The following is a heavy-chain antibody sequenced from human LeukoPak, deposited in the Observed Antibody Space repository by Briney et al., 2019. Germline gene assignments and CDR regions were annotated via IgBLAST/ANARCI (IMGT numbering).Heavy chain of an antibody. Sequence: SETLPLTCTVSGYSISSTYFWGWIRQSPGKGLEWIGSINHSGNTYYKPSLKSRVTISVVTSKNQFSLKVTSVTAADTAVYYCARDRVPGYFDSWGQGTLVTVSS. V-gene: IGHV4-38-2*02. CDR3: ARDRVPGYFDS. CDR1: GYSISSTYF. J-gene: IGHJ4*02. D-gene: IGHD2-15*01. CDR2: INHSGNT.